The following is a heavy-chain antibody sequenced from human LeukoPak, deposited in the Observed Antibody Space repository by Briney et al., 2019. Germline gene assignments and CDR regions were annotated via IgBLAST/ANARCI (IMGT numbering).Heavy chain of an antibody. CDR2: MNPNSGNT. CDR1: GYTFTSYD. J-gene: IGHJ5*02. CDR3: ARGLGTSSSWYRLKNNWFDP. Sequence: ASVKVSRKASGYTFTSYDINWVRQATGQGLEWMGWMNPNSGNTGYAQKFQGRVTMTRNTSISTAYMELSSLRSEDTAVYYCARGLGTSSSWYRLKNNWFDPWGQGTLVTVSS. D-gene: IGHD6-13*01. V-gene: IGHV1-8*01.